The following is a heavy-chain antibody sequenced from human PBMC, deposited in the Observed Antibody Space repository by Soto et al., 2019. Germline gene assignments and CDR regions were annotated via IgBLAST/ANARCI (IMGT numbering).Heavy chain of an antibody. D-gene: IGHD5-12*01. CDR2: IKQDGSEK. CDR1: GFTFSSYG. J-gene: IGHJ4*02. CDR3: ARDLASTTIPNY. V-gene: IGHV3-7*04. Sequence: EVQLVESGGGLVQPGGSLSLSCAASGFTFSSYGMSWVRQAPGKGLEWVANIKQDGSEKYYVDSVKGRFTISRDNAKNSLYLQMNSLRAEDTAVYYCARDLASTTIPNYWGQGTLVTVSS.